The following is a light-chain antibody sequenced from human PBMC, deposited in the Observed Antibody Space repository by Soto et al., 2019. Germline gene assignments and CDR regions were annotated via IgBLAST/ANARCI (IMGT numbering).Light chain of an antibody. CDR2: DAS. CDR3: QQYKSYSRT. J-gene: IGKJ1*01. CDR1: QTIDTW. Sequence: DIQMTQSPSTLSASVRDRVTITCRASQTIDTWLAWYQQKPGKVPKLLIYDASSLESGVPSRFSGSGSGTEFTLTISSLQPDDSATYYCQQYKSYSRTFGQGTKVDIK. V-gene: IGKV1-5*01.